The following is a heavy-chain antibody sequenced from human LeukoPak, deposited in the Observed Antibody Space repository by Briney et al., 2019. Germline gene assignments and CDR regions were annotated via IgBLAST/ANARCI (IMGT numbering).Heavy chain of an antibody. CDR2: IYWNDDK. V-gene: IGHV2-5*01. J-gene: IGHJ6*02. Sequence: ESGPTLVKPTQTLTLTCTFSGFSLSTSGVGVGWIRQPPGKALEWLALIYWNDDKRYSPSLKSRLTITRDTSKNQVVLTMTNMDPVDTATYYCAHSRYSSGWYTDPVYYYYGMDVWGQGTTVTVSS. CDR3: AHSRYSSGWYTDPVYYYYGMDV. D-gene: IGHD6-19*01. CDR1: GFSLSTSGVG.